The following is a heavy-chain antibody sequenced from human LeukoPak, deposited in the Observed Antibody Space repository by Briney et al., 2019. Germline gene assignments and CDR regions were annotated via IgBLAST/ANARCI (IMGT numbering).Heavy chain of an antibody. D-gene: IGHD3-10*01. J-gene: IGHJ4*02. CDR2: INHSGST. V-gene: IGHV4-34*01. CDR1: GGSFSGFY. CDR3: ARGQITMVRGATPFGGYYFDY. Sequence: PSETLSLTCAVYGGSFSGFYWSWIRQAPTKGLEWIGDINHSGSTTYNPSLKSRVNISVDTSKNQFSLKLSSMTAADTAVYYCARGQITMVRGATPFGGYYFDYWGQGTLVTVSS.